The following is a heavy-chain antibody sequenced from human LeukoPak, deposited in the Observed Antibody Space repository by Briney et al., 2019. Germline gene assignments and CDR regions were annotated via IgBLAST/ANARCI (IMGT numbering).Heavy chain of an antibody. CDR2: IYYSGST. CDR3: AREPMYSGSLDY. V-gene: IGHV4-59*01. Sequence: SETLSLTCTVSSGSITGYYWSWIRQPPGKGLEWIGYIYYSGSTNYNPSLKSRVTISVDTSKNQFSLKLSSVTAADTAVYYCAREPMYSGSLDYWGQGTLVTVSS. D-gene: IGHD1-26*01. J-gene: IGHJ4*02. CDR1: SGSITGYY.